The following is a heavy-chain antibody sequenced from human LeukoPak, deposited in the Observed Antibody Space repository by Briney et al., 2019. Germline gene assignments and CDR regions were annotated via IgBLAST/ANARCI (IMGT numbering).Heavy chain of an antibody. CDR2: IYYSGST. CDR3: ARGKDSNYSYYYYYYYMDV. D-gene: IGHD4-11*01. J-gene: IGHJ6*03. Sequence: SETLSLTCTVSGGSISSYYWSWIRQPPGKGLEWIGYIYYSGSTNYNPSLKSRVTISVDTSKNQFSLKLNSVTAADTAVYYCARGKDSNYSYYYYYYYMDVWGKGTTVTVSS. V-gene: IGHV4-59*01. CDR1: GGSISSYY.